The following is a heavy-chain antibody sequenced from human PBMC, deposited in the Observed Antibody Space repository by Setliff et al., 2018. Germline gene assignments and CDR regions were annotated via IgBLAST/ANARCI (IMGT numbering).Heavy chain of an antibody. D-gene: IGHD2-15*01. CDR1: GGSFSGYY. J-gene: IGHJ4*02. Sequence: ASETLSLTCAVYGGSFSGYYWSWIRQPPGKGLEWIGEINHSGSTNYNPSLKSRVTISVDTSKNQFSLTLSSVTAADTAVYFCATSGFCSSGSCYSFDDWGQGALVTVSS. V-gene: IGHV4-34*01. CDR3: ATSGFCSSGSCYSFDD. CDR2: INHSGST.